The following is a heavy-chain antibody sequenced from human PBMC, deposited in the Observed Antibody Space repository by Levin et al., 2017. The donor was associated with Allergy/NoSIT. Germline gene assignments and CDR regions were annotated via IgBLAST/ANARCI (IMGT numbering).Heavy chain of an antibody. J-gene: IGHJ3*02. V-gene: IGHV3-21*01. CDR1: GFTFSGYT. CDR2: ISSSSTYI. CDR3: ASDGSYDTLDI. D-gene: IGHD6-6*01. Sequence: GGSLRLSCAASGFTFSGYTLNWVRQAPGKGLEWVSSISSSSTYIYYADSLKGRFTISRDDAKNSLSLQMKSLRGEDTAVDYCASDGSYDTLDIWGQGTMVTVSS.